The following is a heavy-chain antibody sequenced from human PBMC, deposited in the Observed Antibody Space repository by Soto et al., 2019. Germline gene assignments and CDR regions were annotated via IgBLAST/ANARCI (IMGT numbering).Heavy chain of an antibody. J-gene: IGHJ5*02. CDR3: ASVYCSGGSCYEGHWFDX. Sequence: GGSLRLSFAASGFTFSSYEMNWVRQAPGKGLEWVSYISSSGSTIYYADSVKGRFTISIDNDKNSLYLQMNSLIAEDTAVYYCASVYCSGGSCYEGHWFDXWGQGTLVTVSX. D-gene: IGHD2-15*01. CDR1: GFTFSSYE. V-gene: IGHV3-48*03. CDR2: ISSSGSTI.